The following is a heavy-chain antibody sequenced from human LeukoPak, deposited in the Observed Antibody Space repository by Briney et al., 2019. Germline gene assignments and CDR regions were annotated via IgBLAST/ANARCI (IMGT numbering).Heavy chain of an antibody. J-gene: IGHJ5*02. D-gene: IGHD4-17*01. CDR2: IYYSGST. V-gene: IGHV4-59*01. CDR3: ARDAVTIGFDP. CDR1: GGSISSYY. Sequence: SETLSLTCTVSGGSISSYYWSWIRQPPGQGLEWIGYIYYSGSTNYNPSLKSRVTISVDTSKNQFSLKLSSVTAADTAVYYCARDAVTIGFDPWGQGTLVTVSS.